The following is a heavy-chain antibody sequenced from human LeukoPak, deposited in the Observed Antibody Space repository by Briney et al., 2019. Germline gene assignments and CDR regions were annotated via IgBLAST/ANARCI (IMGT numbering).Heavy chain of an antibody. CDR2: INPNSGGT. D-gene: IGHD3-22*01. CDR1: GYTFTDYY. V-gene: IGHV1-2*02. J-gene: IGHJ5*02. CDR3: ARGPPGRVHDSSKKGLFDP. Sequence: ASVKVSCKASGYTFTDYYMHWVRQAPGQGLEWMGWINPNSGGTNSAQKFHGRVTMTGDTSIRTAYMELSSLRSEDTAVYYCARGPPGRVHDSSKKGLFDPWGQGTLVTVSS.